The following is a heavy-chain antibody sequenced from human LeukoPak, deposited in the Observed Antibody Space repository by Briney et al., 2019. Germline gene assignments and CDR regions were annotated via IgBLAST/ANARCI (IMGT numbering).Heavy chain of an antibody. CDR3: ARGSVGSGYYDSSGSFDY. Sequence: GASVKVSCKASGYSFTNYAFHWVRQAPGQSLEWMGWIHTGNGFTRYSQKFQGRVTITADESTSTAYMELSSLRSEDTAVYYCARGSVGSGYYDSSGSFDYWGQGTLVTVSS. CDR2: IHTGNGFT. D-gene: IGHD3-22*01. V-gene: IGHV1-3*04. J-gene: IGHJ4*02. CDR1: GYSFTNYA.